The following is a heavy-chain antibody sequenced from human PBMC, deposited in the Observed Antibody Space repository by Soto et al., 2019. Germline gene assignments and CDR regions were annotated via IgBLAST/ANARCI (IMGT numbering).Heavy chain of an antibody. CDR3: ARAYCEKAFEN. J-gene: IGHJ3*02. V-gene: IGHV4-31*03. D-gene: IGHD1-26*01. CDR2: IYYSGST. CDR1: GGSISSGGYY. Sequence: HSETLSLTCTVSGGSISSGGYYWSWLRQHTGKGLEWIGYIYYSGSTYYNPSLKSRVTISVDTSKNQFSLKLSSVTAADTAVEYCARAYCEKAFENWGQETMVPVTS.